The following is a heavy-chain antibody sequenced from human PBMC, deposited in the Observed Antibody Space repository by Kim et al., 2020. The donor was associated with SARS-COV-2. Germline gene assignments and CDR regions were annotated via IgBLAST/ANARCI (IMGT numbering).Heavy chain of an antibody. Sequence: SETLSLTCAVYGGSFSGYYWSWIRQPPGKGLEWIGEINHSGSTNYNPSLKSRVTISVDTSKNQFSLKLSSVTAADTAVYYCASLYYYDSSGYPGIDYWGQGTLVTVSS. V-gene: IGHV4-34*01. CDR2: INHSGST. J-gene: IGHJ4*02. CDR1: GGSFSGYY. D-gene: IGHD3-22*01. CDR3: ASLYYYDSSGYPGIDY.